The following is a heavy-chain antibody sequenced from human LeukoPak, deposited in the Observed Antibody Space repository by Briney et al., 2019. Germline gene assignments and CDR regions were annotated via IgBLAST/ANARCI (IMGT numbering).Heavy chain of an antibody. V-gene: IGHV4-59*12. CDR1: GGSISSYY. CDR2: IYYSGST. CDR3: ARDRGYYYDSSDNWFDP. D-gene: IGHD3-22*01. Sequence: SETLSLTCTVSGGSISSYYWSWIRQPPGKGLEWIGYIYYSGSTNYNPSLKSRVTMSVDTSKNQFSLKLSSVTAADTAVYYCARDRGYYYDSSDNWFDPWGQGTLVTVSS. J-gene: IGHJ5*02.